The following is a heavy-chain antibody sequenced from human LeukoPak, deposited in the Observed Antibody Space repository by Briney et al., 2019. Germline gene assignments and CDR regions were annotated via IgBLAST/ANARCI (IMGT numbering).Heavy chain of an antibody. CDR1: GFTFSSYE. CDR2: ISTSGRSI. D-gene: IGHD5-18*01. V-gene: IGHV3-48*03. CDR3: ARDHTAAGIIFDY. Sequence: GGSLRLSCAASGFTFSSYEMNWVRQAPGKGLEWLSYISTSGRSIYYADSVKGRFTISRDNAKNSLHLQMNSLRAEDTAVYYCARDHTAAGIIFDYWGQGALVTVSS. J-gene: IGHJ4*02.